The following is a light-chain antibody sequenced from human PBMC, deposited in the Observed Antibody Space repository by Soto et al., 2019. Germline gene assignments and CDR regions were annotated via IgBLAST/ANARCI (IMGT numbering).Light chain of an antibody. V-gene: IGKV3-20*01. CDR2: AAS. Sequence: EILLTQSPSTLSLSPGEGVTLSCRASQSVTVNSLAWYQQKPGQAPRLLIYAASTRAAAVPDRFTGSGSGTAFALTISRLEPEDFGVYYCQQYGDSPLTSGPGTKVDIK. J-gene: IGKJ3*01. CDR1: QSVTVNS. CDR3: QQYGDSPLT.